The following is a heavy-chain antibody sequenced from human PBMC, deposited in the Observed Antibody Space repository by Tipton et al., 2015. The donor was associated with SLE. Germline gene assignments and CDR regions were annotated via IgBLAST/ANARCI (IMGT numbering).Heavy chain of an antibody. V-gene: IGHV4-39*07. CDR3: ARGTYHYDGSGSRMRNYFDS. Sequence: TLSLTCTVSDGSISSSDYYWGWIRQPPGKGLEWIGSFSYGEKTFYNSSLKSRVTMSVDMSKNQFSLNLNSVTAADTALYYCARGTYHYDGSGSRMRNYFDSWGRGTLVTVSS. D-gene: IGHD3-22*01. CDR2: FSYGEKT. J-gene: IGHJ4*02. CDR1: DGSISSSDYY.